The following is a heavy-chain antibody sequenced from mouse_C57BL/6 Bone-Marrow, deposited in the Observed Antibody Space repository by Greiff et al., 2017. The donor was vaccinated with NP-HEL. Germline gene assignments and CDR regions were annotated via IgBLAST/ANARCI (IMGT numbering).Heavy chain of an antibody. Sequence: DVQLQESGGGLVKPGGSLKLSCAASGFTFSSYGMSWVRQTPDKRLEWVATISSGGSYTYYPDSVKGRFTISRDNAKNTLYLQMSSLKSEDTAMYYCARGIYYYGSSFDYWGQGTTLTVSS. CDR1: GFTFSSYG. V-gene: IGHV5-6*01. D-gene: IGHD1-1*01. J-gene: IGHJ2*01. CDR3: ARGIYYYGSSFDY. CDR2: ISSGGSYT.